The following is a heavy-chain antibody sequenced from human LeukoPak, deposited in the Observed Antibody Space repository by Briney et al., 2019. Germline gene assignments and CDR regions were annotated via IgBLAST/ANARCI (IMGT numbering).Heavy chain of an antibody. CDR1: GFTFDDYA. J-gene: IGHJ4*02. D-gene: IGHD3-22*01. CDR2: ISWNSGSI. V-gene: IGHV3-9*01. CDR3: AKDTSRYYDSSGYHFDY. Sequence: GGSLRLSCAASGFTFDDYAMHWARQAPGKGLEWVSGISWNSGSIGYADSVKGRFTISRDNAKNSLYLQMNSLRAEDTALYYCAKDTSRYYDSSGYHFDYWGQGTLVTVSS.